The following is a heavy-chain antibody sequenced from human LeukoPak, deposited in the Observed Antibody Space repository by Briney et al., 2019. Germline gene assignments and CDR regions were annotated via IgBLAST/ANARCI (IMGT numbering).Heavy chain of an antibody. Sequence: ASVKVSCKASGYTLTELSMHWVRQAPGKGLEWMGGFDPEDGETIYAQKFQGRVTMTEDTSTDTAYMELSSLRSEDTAVYYCATASPSITMIVVVSDAFDIWGQGTMVTVSS. V-gene: IGHV1-24*01. J-gene: IGHJ3*02. CDR2: FDPEDGET. CDR3: ATASPSITMIVVVSDAFDI. CDR1: GYTLTELS. D-gene: IGHD3-22*01.